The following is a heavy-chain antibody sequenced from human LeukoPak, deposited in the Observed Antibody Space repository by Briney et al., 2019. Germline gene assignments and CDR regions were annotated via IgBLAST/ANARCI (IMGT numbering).Heavy chain of an antibody. V-gene: IGHV4-30-2*01. CDR1: GGSISSSSYY. Sequence: SETLSLTCTVSGGSISSSSYYWGWIRQPPRKGLEWIGYIYHSGSTYYNPSLKSRVTISVDRSKNQFSLKLSSVTAADTAVYYCARDAAGTITWWGQGTLVTVSS. J-gene: IGHJ4*02. D-gene: IGHD1-7*01. CDR2: IYHSGST. CDR3: ARDAAGTITW.